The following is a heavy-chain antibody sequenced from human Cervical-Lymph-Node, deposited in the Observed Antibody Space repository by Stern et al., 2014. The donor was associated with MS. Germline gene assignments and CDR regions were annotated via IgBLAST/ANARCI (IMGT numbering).Heavy chain of an antibody. CDR2: LSYDGDNK. CDR1: ESDFSNFA. J-gene: IGHJ4*02. D-gene: IGHD3-9*01. CDR3: ARVNILTGYYVFDF. Sequence: VQLVESGGGVVQPGKSLRLSCVASESDFSNFAMHWLRQAPGKEMEWVAFLSYDGDNKYYRDAVKGRFTISRDNSQSTLFLHMNSLRVEDTAVYYCARVNILTGYYVFDFWGQGALATVSS. V-gene: IGHV3-30-3*01.